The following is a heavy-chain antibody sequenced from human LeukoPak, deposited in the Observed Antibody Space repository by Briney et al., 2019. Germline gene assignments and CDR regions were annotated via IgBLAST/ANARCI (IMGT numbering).Heavy chain of an antibody. Sequence: AASVKVSCKASGYTLTGYCMHWVRQAPGQGLEWLGWINTKSGATNYAQNFQGRVTMTRDTSMSTTYMELKRLRSDDTAVYYCTLVPAALENPRNWFDPWGQGTLVTVSS. CDR1: GYTLTGYC. V-gene: IGHV1-2*02. D-gene: IGHD2-2*01. J-gene: IGHJ5*02. CDR3: TLVPAALENPRNWFDP. CDR2: INTKSGAT.